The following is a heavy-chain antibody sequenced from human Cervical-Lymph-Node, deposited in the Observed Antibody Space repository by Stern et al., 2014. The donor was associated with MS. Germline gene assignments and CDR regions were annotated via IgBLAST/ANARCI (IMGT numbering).Heavy chain of an antibody. CDR1: GYTFSSYG. CDR2: ISVYNGNT. Sequence: QVQLMQSGAEVKKSGASVKVSCKASGYTFSSYGISWVRQAPGQGLEWMGWISVYNGNTKYAQKLQGRVTMTTDTSTSTAYMDLRSLRSDDTAVYYCTRDPIDYSEYSGNYFDYWGQGTLVTVSS. V-gene: IGHV1-18*01. J-gene: IGHJ4*02. CDR3: TRDPIDYSEYSGNYFDY. D-gene: IGHD1-26*01.